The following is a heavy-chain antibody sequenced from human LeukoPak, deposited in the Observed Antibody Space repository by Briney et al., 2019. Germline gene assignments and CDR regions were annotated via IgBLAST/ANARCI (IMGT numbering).Heavy chain of an antibody. D-gene: IGHD5-12*01. V-gene: IGHV3-30*04. Sequence: PGGSLRLSCAASGFTFSSYAMHWVRQAPGKGLEWVAVISYDGSNKFYADSVKGRFTFSRDNAKSSLHLQMNSLRAEDTAVYYCARDIIYSGYETFDYWGQGTLVTVSS. CDR2: ISYDGSNK. CDR3: ARDIIYSGYETFDY. CDR1: GFTFSSYA. J-gene: IGHJ4*02.